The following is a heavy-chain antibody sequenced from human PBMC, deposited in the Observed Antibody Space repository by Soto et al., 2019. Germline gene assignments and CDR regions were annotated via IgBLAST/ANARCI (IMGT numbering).Heavy chain of an antibody. Sequence: QVQLQESGPGLVKPSQTLSLTCTVSGGSISSGDYYWSWIRQPPGKGLEWIGYIYYSGSTYCNPSLKSRVTIPVATSKNQFSLKLSSVTAADTAVYYCARVPKGDQYYYHNSGYYYGLFDYWGQGTLVTVSS. CDR3: ARVPKGDQYYYHNSGYYYGLFDY. J-gene: IGHJ4*02. V-gene: IGHV4-30-4*01. D-gene: IGHD3-22*01. CDR2: IYYSGST. CDR1: GGSISSGDYY.